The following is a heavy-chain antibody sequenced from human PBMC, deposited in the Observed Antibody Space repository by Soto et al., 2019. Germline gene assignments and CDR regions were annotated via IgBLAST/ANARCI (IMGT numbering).Heavy chain of an antibody. D-gene: IGHD3-10*01. V-gene: IGHV5-51*01. CDR2: IYPDGSRT. CDR3: VSQMPGEYGMDV. CDR1: GYRFSTHW. J-gene: IGHJ6*02. Sequence: GESLKISCQCYGYRFSTHWIGWVRQSPGEGLELMGIIYPDGSRTAYSPSFQGHVFISVDKSLGAAFLQWTSLKGSETATYYCVSQMPGEYGMDVWGPGTTVTVSS.